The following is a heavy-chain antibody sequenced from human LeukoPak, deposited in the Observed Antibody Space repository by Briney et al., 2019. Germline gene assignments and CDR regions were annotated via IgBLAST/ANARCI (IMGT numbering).Heavy chain of an antibody. J-gene: IGHJ3*02. CDR2: IGTIGNT. CDR3: ARGGYYHDGGGLGAFDI. CDR1: GFTFSSYD. D-gene: IGHD3-22*01. Sequence: GGSLRLSCVASGFTFSSYDVHWVRQATGKGLEWVSAIGTIGNTYYSGSVKGRFTISREDAKNSVFLQMNSLRAGDTAVYFCARGGYYHDGGGLGAFDIWALGTAVTVSS. V-gene: IGHV3-13*01.